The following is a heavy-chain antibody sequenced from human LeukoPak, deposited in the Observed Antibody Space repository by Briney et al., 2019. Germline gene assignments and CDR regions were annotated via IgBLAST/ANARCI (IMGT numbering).Heavy chain of an antibody. V-gene: IGHV4-34*01. Sequence: SETLSLTCAVYGGSFSGYYWSWIRQPPGKGLEWIGEINHSGSTNYNPSLKSRVTISVDTSKNQFSPKLSSVTAADTAVYYCARARYGGNSRYFDYWGQGTLVTVSS. CDR3: ARARYGGNSRYFDY. D-gene: IGHD4-23*01. CDR2: INHSGST. J-gene: IGHJ4*02. CDR1: GGSFSGYY.